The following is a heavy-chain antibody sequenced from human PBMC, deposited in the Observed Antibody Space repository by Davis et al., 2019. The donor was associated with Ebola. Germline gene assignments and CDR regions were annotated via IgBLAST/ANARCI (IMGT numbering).Heavy chain of an antibody. CDR2: IYYTGST. Sequence: SETLSLTCTVSGGSISSDGYYWSWIRQHPGRGLEWIGYIYYTGSTNYNPSLKSRVTISVDTSKNQFSLKLSSVTAADTAVYYCARWLHYRGYWYFDLWGRGTLVTVSS. D-gene: IGHD1-26*01. CDR3: ARWLHYRGYWYFDL. V-gene: IGHV4-31*03. J-gene: IGHJ2*01. CDR1: GGSISSDGYY.